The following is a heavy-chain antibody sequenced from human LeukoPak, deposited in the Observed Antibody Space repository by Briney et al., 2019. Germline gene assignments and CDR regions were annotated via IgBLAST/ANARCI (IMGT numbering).Heavy chain of an antibody. CDR3: ARDGEGYCSSTSCPDAFDI. CDR2: IRYDGSNK. Sequence: HSGGSLRLSCAASGFTFSSYGMHWVRQAPGKGLEWVAFIRYDGSNKYYADSVKGRFTISRDNSKNTLYLQMNSLRAEDTAVYYCARDGEGYCSSTSCPDAFDIWGQGTMVTVSS. D-gene: IGHD2-2*01. V-gene: IGHV3-30*02. CDR1: GFTFSSYG. J-gene: IGHJ3*02.